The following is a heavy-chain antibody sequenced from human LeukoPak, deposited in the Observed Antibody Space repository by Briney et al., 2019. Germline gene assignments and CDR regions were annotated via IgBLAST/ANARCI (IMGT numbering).Heavy chain of an antibody. Sequence: SETLSLTCTVSAGSVSNGNYYWSWLRQPPGKGLEWIGYIYYSGSTNYNPSLKSRVTISVDTSKNQFSLKLSSVTAADTAVYYCARGARRYGTEAAWFDPWGQGTLVTVSS. CDR3: ARGARRYGTEAAWFDP. CDR2: IYYSGST. D-gene: IGHD5-18*01. J-gene: IGHJ5*02. V-gene: IGHV4-61*01. CDR1: AGSVSNGNYY.